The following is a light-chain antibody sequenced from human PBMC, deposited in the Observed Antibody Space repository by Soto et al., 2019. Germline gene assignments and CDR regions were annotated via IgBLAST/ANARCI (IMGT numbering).Light chain of an antibody. CDR1: NIGSRS. J-gene: IGLJ1*01. CDR2: DDS. CDR3: QLWESSTDHSL. Sequence: SYELAQPPSVSVAPGQTARITCGGNNIGSRSVHWYQLKPGQAPMLVVYDDSDRPSGIPERFSGSNSGNTATLTISGVEAGDEAAYYCQLWESSTDHSLFGTGTKVTV. V-gene: IGLV3-21*02.